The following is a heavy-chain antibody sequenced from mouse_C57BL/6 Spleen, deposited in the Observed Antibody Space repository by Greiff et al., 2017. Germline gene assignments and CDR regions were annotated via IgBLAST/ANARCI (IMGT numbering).Heavy chain of an antibody. V-gene: IGHV1-50*01. Sequence: QVQLQQPGAELVKPGASVKLSCKASGYTFTSYWMQWVKQRPGQGLEWIGEIDPSDSYTNYNQKFKGKATLTVDTSSSTAYMQLSSLTSEDSAVYYCARRGAQAPFAYWGQGTLVTVSA. CDR1: GYTFTSYW. CDR2: IDPSDSYT. J-gene: IGHJ3*01. D-gene: IGHD3-2*02. CDR3: ARRGAQAPFAY.